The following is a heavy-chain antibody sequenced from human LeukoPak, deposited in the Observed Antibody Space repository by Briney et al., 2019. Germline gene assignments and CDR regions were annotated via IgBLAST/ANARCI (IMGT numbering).Heavy chain of an antibody. CDR3: ARERVGAEMATIANFDY. J-gene: IGHJ4*02. V-gene: IGHV4-34*01. D-gene: IGHD5-24*01. CDR2: INHSGST. Sequence: SETLSLTCAVYGGSFSGYYWSWIRQPPGKGLEWIGEINHSGSTNYNPSLKSRVTISVDTSKNQFSLKLSSVTAADTAVYYCARERVGAEMATIANFDYWGQGTLVTVSS. CDR1: GGSFSGYY.